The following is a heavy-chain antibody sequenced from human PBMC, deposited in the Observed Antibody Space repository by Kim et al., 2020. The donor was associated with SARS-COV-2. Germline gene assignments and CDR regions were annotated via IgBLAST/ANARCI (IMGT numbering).Heavy chain of an antibody. CDR1: GGSISSYY. CDR3: ARAPAERTAMLP. CDR2: IYYSGST. V-gene: IGHV4-59*01. Sequence: SETLSLTCTVSGGSISSYYWSWIRQPPGKGLEWIGYIYYSGSTNYNPSLKSRVTISVDTSKNQFSLKLSSVTAADTAVYYCARAPAERTAMLPWGQGTLVTVSS. D-gene: IGHD5-18*01. J-gene: IGHJ5*02.